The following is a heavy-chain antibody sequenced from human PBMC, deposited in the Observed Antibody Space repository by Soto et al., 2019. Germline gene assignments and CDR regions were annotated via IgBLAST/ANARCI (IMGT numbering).Heavy chain of an antibody. CDR3: VGGQYYFDS. J-gene: IGHJ4*02. V-gene: IGHV3-30*03. CDR2: ISYDGSNK. D-gene: IGHD3-10*01. Sequence: QVQLVESGGGEVQPGRSLRLSCAASGFPFSSYGMHWVREAPGKGLEWVAVISYDGSNKYYADSVKGRFTISRDNSASTLYLQMNSLRPEDTALYYCVGGQYYFDSRGQGTLVTVSP. CDR1: GFPFSSYG.